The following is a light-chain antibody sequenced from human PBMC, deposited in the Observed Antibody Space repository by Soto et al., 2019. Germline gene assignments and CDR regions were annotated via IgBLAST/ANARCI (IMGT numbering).Light chain of an antibody. CDR1: QSVLYSSKNKNF. J-gene: IGKJ4*01. V-gene: IGKV4-1*01. CDR3: QQYHSTPYS. CDR2: WAS. Sequence: DIVLTQSPDSLAVSLGERATINCKSSQSVLYSSKNKNFLGWYQQQPGQPPKLLINWASTREPGVPDRFSGSGSGTDFTLTISSLQAEDVAVYYCQQYHSTPYSFGGRTKVEIK.